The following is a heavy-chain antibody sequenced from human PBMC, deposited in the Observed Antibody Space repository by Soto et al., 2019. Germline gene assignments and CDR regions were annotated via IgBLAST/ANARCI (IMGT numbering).Heavy chain of an antibody. V-gene: IGHV4-39*01. J-gene: IGHJ4*02. CDR2: VFYDGTT. CDR3: ARLVVVSPVANV. CDR1: GGAINTNNYY. Sequence: QLQLQESGPGPVKLSGTLFLTCTVSGGAINTNNYYWGWVRQPPGKGLEWIGSVFYDGTTYYSPSLKCRVTISLATSRTQFALKLNSVTAADTAVYYCARLVVVSPVANVCGQGTLVTFSS. D-gene: IGHD2-2*01.